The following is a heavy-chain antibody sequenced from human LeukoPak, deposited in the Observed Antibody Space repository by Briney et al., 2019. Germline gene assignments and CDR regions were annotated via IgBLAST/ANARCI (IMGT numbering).Heavy chain of an antibody. Sequence: GASVKVSCKASGYTFTTYNINWVGQAPGQGLEWMGWISGYNGNTNYAQKLQGRVTMTTDTSTSTAYMELRSLKSDDTAVYYCARAPLGDTSWFDPWGQGTLVTVSS. J-gene: IGHJ5*02. V-gene: IGHV1-18*01. CDR2: ISGYNGNT. CDR1: GYTFTTYN. D-gene: IGHD5-18*01. CDR3: ARAPLGDTSWFDP.